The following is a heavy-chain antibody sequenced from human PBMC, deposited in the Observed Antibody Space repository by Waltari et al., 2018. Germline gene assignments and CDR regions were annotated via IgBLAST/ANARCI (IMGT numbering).Heavy chain of an antibody. CDR1: GGSISSYY. CDR2: IYYSGST. D-gene: IGHD1-26*01. J-gene: IGHJ6*03. V-gene: IGHV4-59*01. CDR3: ARASGGSYSFYYYYYMDV. Sequence: QVQLQESGPGLVKPSETLPLTCTVSGGSISSYYWSWIRQPPGKGLEWIGYIYYSGSTNYNPSLKSRVTISVDTSKNQFSLKLSSVTAADTAVYYCARASGGSYSFYYYYYMDVWGKGTTVTVSS.